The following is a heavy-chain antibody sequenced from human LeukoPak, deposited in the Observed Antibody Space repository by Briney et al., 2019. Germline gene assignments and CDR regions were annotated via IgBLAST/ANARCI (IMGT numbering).Heavy chain of an antibody. D-gene: IGHD3-10*01. CDR2: ISGSGGST. CDR1: GFTFSNYA. CDR3: ANLYGSGEGY. Sequence: QPGGSLRLSCAASGFTFSNYAMSWVRQAPGKGLEWVSGISGSGGSTYYADSVKGRFTISRDNSKNTLYLQMNSLRAEDTAVYYCANLYGSGEGYWGQGTLVTVSS. J-gene: IGHJ4*02. V-gene: IGHV3-23*01.